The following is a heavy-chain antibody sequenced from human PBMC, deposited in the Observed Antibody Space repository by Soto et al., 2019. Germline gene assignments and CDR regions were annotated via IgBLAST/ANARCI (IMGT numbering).Heavy chain of an antibody. CDR1: GGTFSSYR. CDR2: IVPIYRTA. J-gene: IGHJ4*02. V-gene: IGHV1-69*01. Sequence: QVQLVQSGAEVREPGSSVKVSCKASGGTFSSYRINWVRQAPGQGLEWVGGIVPIYRTADYAQKFQGRVSITADESARTTYLELSNLKSQDTAVYYCARDSGAKLSSSWGQGTLVTVSS. CDR3: ARDSGAKLSSS. D-gene: IGHD6-13*01.